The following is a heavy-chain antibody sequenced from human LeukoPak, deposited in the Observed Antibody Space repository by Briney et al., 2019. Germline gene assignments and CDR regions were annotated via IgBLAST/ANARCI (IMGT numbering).Heavy chain of an antibody. CDR2: INHSGST. D-gene: IGHD5-18*01. CDR3: ARRRAGYSCDY. V-gene: IGHV4-34*01. J-gene: IGHJ4*02. Sequence: LRLSCAASGFTFSDYYMSWIRQPPGKGLEWIGEINHSGSTNYNPSLKSRVTISVDTSKNQFSLKLSSVTAADTAVYYCARRRAGYSCDYWGQGTLVTVSS. CDR1: GFTFSDYY.